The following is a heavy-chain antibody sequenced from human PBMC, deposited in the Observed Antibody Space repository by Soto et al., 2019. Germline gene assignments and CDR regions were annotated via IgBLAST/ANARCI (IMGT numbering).Heavy chain of an antibody. Sequence: PEESLRLSCATSGFNFSTHSMYWVRQAPGKWLEWVSYISSSSSTIYYAVSVKGRFTISRDNAKNSLYLQMNSLRDEDTAVYYCARAYRIDYWGQGT. V-gene: IGHV3-48*02. D-gene: IGHD3-16*02. CDR1: GFNFSTHS. J-gene: IGHJ4*02. CDR3: ARAYRIDY. CDR2: ISSSSSTI.